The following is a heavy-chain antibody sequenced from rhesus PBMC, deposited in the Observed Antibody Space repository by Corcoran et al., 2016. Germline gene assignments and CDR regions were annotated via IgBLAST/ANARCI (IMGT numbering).Heavy chain of an antibody. Sequence: QVQLQESGPGLVKPSETLSLTCAVSGGSISSNYWSWIRQPPGKWLEWIGYIYGSSGSTYYNHSLKIRVTSSTDTSENQFSLKLSSVTAADTAVYYCARLITVTITNAFDFWGQGLRVTVSS. CDR2: IYGSSGST. J-gene: IGHJ3*01. V-gene: IGHV4-160*01. D-gene: IGHD3-9*01. CDR3: ARLITVTITNAFDF. CDR1: GGSISSNY.